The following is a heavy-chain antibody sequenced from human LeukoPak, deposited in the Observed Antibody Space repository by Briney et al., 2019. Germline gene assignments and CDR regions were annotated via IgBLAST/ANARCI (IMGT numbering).Heavy chain of an antibody. CDR2: INPNSGGT. J-gene: IGHJ4*02. D-gene: IGHD2-15*01. V-gene: IGHV1-2*02. Sequence: ASVKVSCKASGYTFTGYYMHWVRQAPGQGLEWMGWINPNSGGTNYAQKFQGRVTMTRDTSISTAYMELSRLRSDDTAVYYCARDDDWYCSGGSCYSGVGDYWGQGTLVTVSS. CDR3: ARDDDWYCSGGSCYSGVGDY. CDR1: GYTFTGYY.